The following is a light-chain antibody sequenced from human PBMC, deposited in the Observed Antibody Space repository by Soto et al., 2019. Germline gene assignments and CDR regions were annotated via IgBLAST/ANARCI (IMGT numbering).Light chain of an antibody. J-gene: IGLJ1*01. V-gene: IGLV2-14*01. CDR3: SSYTSSSTPHYV. CDR1: SSDVGGYNY. Sequence: QSALTRPASVSGSPGQSITISCTGTSSDVGGYNYVSWYQQHPGKAPKLMIYDVSNRPSGVSNRFSGSKSGNTASLTISGLQAEDEADYYCSSYTSSSTPHYVFGTGTKLTVL. CDR2: DVS.